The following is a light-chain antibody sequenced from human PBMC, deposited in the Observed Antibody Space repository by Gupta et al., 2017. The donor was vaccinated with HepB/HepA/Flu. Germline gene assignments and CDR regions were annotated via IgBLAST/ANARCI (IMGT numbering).Light chain of an antibody. J-gene: IGKJ3*01. V-gene: IGKV3-11*01. Sequence: EVVLTQSPATLSLSPGERATLSCRASQNIGYYLAWYQQKPGQAIRLLIYDASNRATGIPARFSGRGSGTDFTLTISSLEAEDFAVYYCQGGGKLPPTFGPGTKVDIK. CDR3: QGGGKLPPT. CDR2: DAS. CDR1: QNIGYY.